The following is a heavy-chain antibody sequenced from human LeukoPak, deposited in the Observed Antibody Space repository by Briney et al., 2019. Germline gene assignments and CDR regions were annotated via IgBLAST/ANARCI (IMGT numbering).Heavy chain of an antibody. CDR3: ARDYGGSSPFDY. CDR2: ISSSGSTI. Sequence: GGSLRLSCAASGFTFSSYEMHWVRQAPGKGLEWVSYISSSGSTIYYADSVKGRFTISRDNARNSLYLQMNSLRAEDTAVYYCARDYGGSSPFDYWGQGTLVTVSS. D-gene: IGHD4-23*01. CDR1: GFTFSSYE. V-gene: IGHV3-48*03. J-gene: IGHJ4*02.